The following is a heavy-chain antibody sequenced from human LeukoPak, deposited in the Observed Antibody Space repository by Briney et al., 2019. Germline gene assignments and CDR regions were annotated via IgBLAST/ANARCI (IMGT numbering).Heavy chain of an antibody. J-gene: IGHJ4*02. CDR1: GSTFSSAA. CDR3: AKDYVKWELRPSYFDY. Sequence: PGGSLRLSCGASGSTFSSAAMSWVRQAPGKGLEWVSLISSSGDNTYYSDSVKGRFTISRDNSKNTLYLQMNSLRAEDTAVYYCAKDYVKWELRPSYFDYWGQGTLVTVSS. D-gene: IGHD1-26*01. CDR2: ISSSGDNT. V-gene: IGHV3-23*01.